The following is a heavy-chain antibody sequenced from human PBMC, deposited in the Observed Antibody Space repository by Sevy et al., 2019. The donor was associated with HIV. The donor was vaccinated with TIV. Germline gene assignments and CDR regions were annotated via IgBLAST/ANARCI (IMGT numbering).Heavy chain of an antibody. CDR3: ATDTQLDNDAFDI. D-gene: IGHD1-1*01. CDR2: ISYSGRT. J-gene: IGHJ3*02. Sequence: SETLSLTCTVSGGTISNYYWNWIRQPPGKGLEWIGYISYSGRTSYNPSLKSRVTISVDTSKSQFSLKLSSVIAADTAVYYCATDTQLDNDAFDIWGQRTMVTVSS. CDR1: GGTISNYY. V-gene: IGHV4-59*13.